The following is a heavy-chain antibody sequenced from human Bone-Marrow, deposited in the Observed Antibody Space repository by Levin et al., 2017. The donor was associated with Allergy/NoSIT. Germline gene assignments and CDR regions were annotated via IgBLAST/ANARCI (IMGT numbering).Heavy chain of an antibody. CDR1: GGSISTSNHY. J-gene: IGHJ6*02. Sequence: GSLRLSCTVSGGSISTSNHYWGWIRQPPGTGLEWIGSFYYSGTTYYNPSLKSRVTISADMSKNQFSLRLSSVTAADAAVYYCGRESYDFDTSGYPYGMDVWGQGTTVTVSS. CDR3: GRESYDFDTSGYPYGMDV. CDR2: FYYSGTT. D-gene: IGHD3-22*01. V-gene: IGHV4-39*07.